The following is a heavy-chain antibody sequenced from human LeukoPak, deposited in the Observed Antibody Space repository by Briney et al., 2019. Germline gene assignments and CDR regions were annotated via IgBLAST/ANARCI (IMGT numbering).Heavy chain of an antibody. V-gene: IGHV1-2*02. D-gene: IGHD3-22*01. J-gene: IGHJ5*02. CDR3: ARARGYYYDSSGYYYVAVDWFDP. Sequence: ASVKVSCKASGYTFTSYGISWVRQAPGQGLEWMGWINPNSGGTNYAQKFQGRVTMTRDTSISTAYMELSRLRSDDTAVYYCARARGYYYDSSGYYYVAVDWFDPWGQGTLVTVSS. CDR1: GYTFTSYG. CDR2: INPNSGGT.